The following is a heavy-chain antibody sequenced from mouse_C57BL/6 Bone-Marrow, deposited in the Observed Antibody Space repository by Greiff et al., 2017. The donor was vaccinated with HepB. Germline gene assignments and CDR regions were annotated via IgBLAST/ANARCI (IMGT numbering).Heavy chain of an antibody. D-gene: IGHD2-4*01. V-gene: IGHV1-19*01. CDR2: INPYNGGT. CDR1: GYTFTDYY. J-gene: IGHJ3*01. CDR3: ARGRAMITFAY. Sequence: VQLKQSGPVLVKPGASVKMSCKASGYTFTDYYMNWVKQSHGKSLEWIGVINPYNGGTSYNQKFKGKATLTVDKSSSTAYMELNSLTSEDSAVYYCARGRAMITFAYWGQGTLVTVSA.